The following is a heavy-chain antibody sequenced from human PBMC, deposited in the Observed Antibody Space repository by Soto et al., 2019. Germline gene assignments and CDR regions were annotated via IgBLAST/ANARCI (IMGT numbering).Heavy chain of an antibody. V-gene: IGHV3-11*01. CDR1: GFPFSDYY. CDR3: ASRSDGYKEDAFDI. J-gene: IGHJ3*02. Sequence: GGSLRLSCAASGFPFSDYYMSWIRQAPGKGLEWISFISSSGCAIFYADAVRGRFTIFRDNAKNSLFLQMNSLRAEDTAVYYCASRSDGYKEDAFDIWGQGTMVTVSS. CDR2: ISSSGCAI. D-gene: IGHD5-12*01.